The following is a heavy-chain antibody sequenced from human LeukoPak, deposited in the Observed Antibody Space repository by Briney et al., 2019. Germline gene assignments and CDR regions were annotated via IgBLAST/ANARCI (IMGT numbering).Heavy chain of an antibody. V-gene: IGHV1-18*01. CDR3: ARGTWIQLWSRSLPFDP. Sequence: GASVKVSCKASGYTFTSYGISWVRHAPGQGLEWMGWISAYNGNTNYAQKLQGRVTMTTDTSTSTAYMELRSLRSDDTAVYYCARGTWIQLWSRSLPFDPWGQGTLVTVSS. J-gene: IGHJ5*02. CDR2: ISAYNGNT. CDR1: GYTFTSYG. D-gene: IGHD5-18*01.